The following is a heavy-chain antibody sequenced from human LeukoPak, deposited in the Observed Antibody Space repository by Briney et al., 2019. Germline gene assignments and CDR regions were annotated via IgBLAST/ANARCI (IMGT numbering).Heavy chain of an antibody. CDR3: ARDAQYSYGLSNDY. D-gene: IGHD5-18*01. J-gene: IGHJ4*02. Sequence: GGSLRLSCAASGFTFSSYSMNWVRQAPGKGLEWVSVIYSGGSTYYADSVKGRFTISRDNSKNTLYLQMNSLRAEDTAVYYCARDAQYSYGLSNDYWGQGTLVTVSS. CDR1: GFTFSSYS. V-gene: IGHV3-66*01. CDR2: IYSGGST.